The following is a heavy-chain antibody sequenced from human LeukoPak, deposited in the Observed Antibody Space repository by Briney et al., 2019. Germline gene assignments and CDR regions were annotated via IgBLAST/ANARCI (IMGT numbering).Heavy chain of an antibody. D-gene: IGHD2-2*01. CDR1: GFTFDDYG. V-gene: IGHV3-20*04. CDR2: INWNGGST. Sequence: GGSLRLSCAASGFTFDDYGMSWVRQAPGKGLEWVSGINWNGGSTGYADSVKGRFTISRDNAKNSLYLQMNSLRAEDTALYYCARLHCSSTSCPADCWGQGTLVTVSS. CDR3: ARLHCSSTSCPADC. J-gene: IGHJ4*02.